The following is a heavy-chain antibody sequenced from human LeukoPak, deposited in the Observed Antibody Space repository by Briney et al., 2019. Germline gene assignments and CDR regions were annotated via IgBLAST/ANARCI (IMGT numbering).Heavy chain of an antibody. Sequence: SETLSLTCAVYGGSFSGYYWSWIRQPPGKRLEWIGEINHSGSTNYNPSLKSRVTISVDTSKNQFSLKLSSVDAADTAVYYCAREVIVVVPAAIYVDYWGQGTLVTVSS. CDR1: GGSFSGYY. V-gene: IGHV4-34*01. D-gene: IGHD2-2*01. CDR3: AREVIVVVPAAIYVDY. CDR2: INHSGST. J-gene: IGHJ4*02.